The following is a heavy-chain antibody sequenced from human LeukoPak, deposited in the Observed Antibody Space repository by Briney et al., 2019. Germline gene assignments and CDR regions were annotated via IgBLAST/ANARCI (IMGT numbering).Heavy chain of an antibody. Sequence: SETLSLTCTVSGGSISSSIYYWGWIRQSPGKGLEWIGSIYYSGSTYYNPSLKSRVTISVDTSKNQFSLKLSSVTAADTAVYYCARDHYYYYYMDVWGKGTTVTISS. CDR3: ARDHYYYYYMDV. CDR2: IYYSGST. V-gene: IGHV4-39*07. CDR1: GGSISSSIYY. J-gene: IGHJ6*03.